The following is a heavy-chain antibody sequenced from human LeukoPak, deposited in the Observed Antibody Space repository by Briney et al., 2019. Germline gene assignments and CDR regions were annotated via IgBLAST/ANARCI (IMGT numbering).Heavy chain of an antibody. CDR3: ARDRGYYDSSGYYSHGAFDI. CDR2: INSDGSST. V-gene: IGHV3-74*01. D-gene: IGHD3-22*01. J-gene: IGHJ3*02. Sequence: GGSLRLSCAASGFTFSSYWMHWVRQAPGKGLVWVSRINSDGSSTSYADSVKGRFTISRDNAKNTLYLQMNSLRAEDTAVYYCARDRGYYDSSGYYSHGAFDIWGQGTMVTVSS. CDR1: GFTFSSYW.